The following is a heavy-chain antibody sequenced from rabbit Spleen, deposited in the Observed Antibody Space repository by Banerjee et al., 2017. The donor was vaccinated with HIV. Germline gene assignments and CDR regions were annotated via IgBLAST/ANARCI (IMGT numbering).Heavy chain of an antibody. J-gene: IGHJ4*01. CDR1: GFSFGDSDV. D-gene: IGHD1-1*01. Sequence: QEQLVVSGGGLVQPTGSLTFTCKASGFSFGDSDVLCWVRQAPGKGLEWIACINTATGKAVYATWAKGRFTISRTSSTTVTLRMTSLTAADRAAYFCARDFVGVIGWNFYLWGQGTLVTVS. V-gene: IGHV1S45*01. CDR2: INTATGKA. CDR3: ARDFVGVIGWNFYL.